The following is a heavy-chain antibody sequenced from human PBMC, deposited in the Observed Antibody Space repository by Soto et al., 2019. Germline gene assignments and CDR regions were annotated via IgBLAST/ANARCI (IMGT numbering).Heavy chain of an antibody. CDR3: TRLLESGIYYLDY. J-gene: IGHJ4*02. V-gene: IGHV3-49*03. CDR1: RFTFGDYA. Sequence: PGGSLRLSCTASRFTFGDYAMSWFRRAPGKGLEWVGFIRSKVYGGTTEYAASVKGRFTISRDDSKSIAYLQMKSLKTEDTAVYYCTRLLESGIYYLDYWGQGTLVTVSS. CDR2: IRSKVYGGTT. D-gene: IGHD1-1*01.